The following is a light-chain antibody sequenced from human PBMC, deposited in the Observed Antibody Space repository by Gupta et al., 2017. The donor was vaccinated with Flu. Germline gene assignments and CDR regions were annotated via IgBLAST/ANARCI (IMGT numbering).Light chain of an antibody. V-gene: IGLV8-61*01. Sequence: GGTVTLTCGLSSGSVSTSYYPSWYQQTPGQAPRTLIYSTNTRSSGVPDRFSGSILGNKAALTITGAQADDESDYYCVLYIGSGMWVFGGGTKLTVL. CDR1: SGSVSTSYY. CDR3: VLYIGSGMWV. J-gene: IGLJ3*02. CDR2: STN.